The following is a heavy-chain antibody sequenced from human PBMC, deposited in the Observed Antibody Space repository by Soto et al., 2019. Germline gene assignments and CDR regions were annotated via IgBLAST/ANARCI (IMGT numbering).Heavy chain of an antibody. J-gene: IGHJ4*02. D-gene: IGHD4-17*01. CDR1: GFSLTTYGVG. Sequence: QITLKESGLPQVEPTQTLTLTCTFSGFSLTTYGVGVGWVRQPPGKSLEWLALVYWDDDKRYRPSLKSRLTITRYTSTDQVVLTMTNMDPVDTGTYYCAHRRRFDNLWSYGAFDYWGQGILVTVSS. CDR3: AHRRRFDNLWSYGAFDY. V-gene: IGHV2-5*02. CDR2: VYWDDDK.